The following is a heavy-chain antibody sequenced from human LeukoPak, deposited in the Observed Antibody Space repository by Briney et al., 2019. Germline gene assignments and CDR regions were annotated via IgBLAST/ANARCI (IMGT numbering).Heavy chain of an antibody. CDR2: INPSSGST. D-gene: IGHD1-26*01. V-gene: IGHV1-46*02. CDR3: ARGEGMWELLPEPYYFDY. J-gene: IGHJ4*02. Sequence: ASVKVSCKASGYTFNSYYMHWVRQAPGQGLEWMGIINPSSGSTSYAQNFQGRVTMTRDTSTSTVYMELSSLRSEDTAVYYCARGEGMWELLPEPYYFDYWGQGTLVTVSS. CDR1: GYTFNSYY.